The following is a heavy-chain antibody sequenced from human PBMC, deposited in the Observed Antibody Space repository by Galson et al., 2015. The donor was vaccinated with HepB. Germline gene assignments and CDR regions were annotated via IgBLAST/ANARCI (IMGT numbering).Heavy chain of an antibody. J-gene: IGHJ4*02. CDR3: TTGMKYYDFWSAYDH. Sequence: SLRLYCAASGFTFSNGWMSWVRQAPGKGLEWVGRIKSKTDGGATDYPAPVKGRFTISRDDSKDRLYLQMNSLKTEDTAVYYCTTGMKYYDFWSAYDHWGQGTLVTVSS. D-gene: IGHD3-3*01. CDR2: IKSKTDGGAT. CDR1: GFTFSNGW. V-gene: IGHV3-15*01.